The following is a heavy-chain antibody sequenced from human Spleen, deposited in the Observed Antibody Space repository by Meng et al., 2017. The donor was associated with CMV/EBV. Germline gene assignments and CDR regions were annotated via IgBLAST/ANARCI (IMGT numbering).Heavy chain of an antibody. CDR3: ARSLQNGVVIMASPFDY. J-gene: IGHJ4*02. D-gene: IGHD3-3*01. CDR2: IGYRSGYI. CDR1: GSPFSSHT. V-gene: IGHV3-21*01. Sequence: GGSLRLSCAVSGSPFSSHTMNWVRQAPGKGLEWVSSIGYRSGYIYYADSVKGRFTISRDNAKNSLFLQMNGLRAEDTAVYYCARSLQNGVVIMASPFDYWGQGTLVTVSS.